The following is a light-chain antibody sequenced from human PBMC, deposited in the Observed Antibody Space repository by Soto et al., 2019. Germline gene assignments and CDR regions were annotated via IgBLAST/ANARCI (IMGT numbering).Light chain of an antibody. CDR1: QDISNY. V-gene: IGKV1-33*01. J-gene: IGKJ3*01. Sequence: DIQMTQSPSSLSASVGDRVTITCQASQDISNYLNWYQQKPGKAPKLLIYDTSNLETGVPSRFSGSGSGPDFTFTISSLQPEVIETYYCQQYDNLPFTFGRGTKVDI. CDR3: QQYDNLPFT. CDR2: DTS.